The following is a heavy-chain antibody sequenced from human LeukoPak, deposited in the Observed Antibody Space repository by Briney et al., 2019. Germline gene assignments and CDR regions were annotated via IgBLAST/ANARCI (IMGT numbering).Heavy chain of an antibody. CDR1: GFTFSSYN. J-gene: IGHJ6*03. Sequence: PGGSLRLYCAASGFTFSSYNMNWVRQAPGKGLEWLSNISISGTTIHYADSVKGRFTISRDNAKNSVYLQMTSLRAEDTALYYCAKDATAVPGTVYMDVWGKGTTVTISS. V-gene: IGHV3-48*03. CDR2: ISISGTTI. D-gene: IGHD6-13*01. CDR3: AKDATAVPGTVYMDV.